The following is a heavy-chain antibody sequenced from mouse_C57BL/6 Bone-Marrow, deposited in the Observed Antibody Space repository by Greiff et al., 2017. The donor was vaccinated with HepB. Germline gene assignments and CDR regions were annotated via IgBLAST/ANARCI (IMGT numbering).Heavy chain of an antibody. CDR3: AVYYSNLRDY. V-gene: IGHV5-6*01. CDR2: ISSGGSYT. Sequence: EVHLVESGGDLVKPGGSLKLSCAASGFTFSSYGMSWVRQTPDKRLEWVATISSGGSYTYYPDSVKGRFTISRDNAKNTLYLQMSSLKSEDTAMYYCAVYYSNLRDYWGQGTTLTVSS. CDR1: GFTFSSYG. J-gene: IGHJ2*01. D-gene: IGHD2-5*01.